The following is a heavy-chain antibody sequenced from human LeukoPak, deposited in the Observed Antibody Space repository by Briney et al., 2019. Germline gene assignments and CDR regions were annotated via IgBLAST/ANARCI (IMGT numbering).Heavy chain of an antibody. CDR2: ISGSGGST. CDR1: GFTFSSYA. D-gene: IGHD5-12*01. CDR3: AKARGGYDYAPVSYFDL. J-gene: IGHJ2*01. V-gene: IGHV3-23*01. Sequence: GGSLRLSCAASGFTFSSYAMSWVRQAPGKGLEWVSAISGSGGSTYYADSVKGRFTISRDNSKNTLCLQMNSLRAEDTAVYYCAKARGGYDYAPVSYFDLWGRGTLVTVSS.